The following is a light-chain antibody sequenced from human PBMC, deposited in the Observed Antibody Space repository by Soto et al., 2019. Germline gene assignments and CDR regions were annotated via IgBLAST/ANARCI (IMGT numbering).Light chain of an antibody. J-gene: IGLJ2*01. CDR2: EGS. CDR1: SSALGSSNL. CDR3: CSYAGTTTFVA. V-gene: IGLV2-23*03. Sequence: QSVLSQPASVSGSPGQSITISCTGASSALGSSNLVSWYQQYPGKAPKLVIYEGSKRPSGVSYRFSGSTSGNTASLTISGLQADDEADYYCCSYAGTTTFVAFGGGTQLTVL.